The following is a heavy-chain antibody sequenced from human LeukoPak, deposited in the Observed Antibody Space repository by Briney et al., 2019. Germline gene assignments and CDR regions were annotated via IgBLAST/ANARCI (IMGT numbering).Heavy chain of an antibody. CDR3: ARDREASDYGGEYYFDY. CDR1: GDTFNNYA. D-gene: IGHD4-17*01. J-gene: IGHJ4*02. CDR2: IIPIFGTA. Sequence: ASVKVSCKASGDTFNNYAISWVRQAPGQGLEWMGGIIPIFGTANYAQKFQGRVTITADESTSTAYMELSSLRSEDTAVYYCARDREASDYGGEYYFDYWGQGTLVTVSS. V-gene: IGHV1-69*13.